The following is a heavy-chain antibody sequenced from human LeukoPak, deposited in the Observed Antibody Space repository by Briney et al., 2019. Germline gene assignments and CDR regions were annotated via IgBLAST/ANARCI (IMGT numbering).Heavy chain of an antibody. CDR2: IYYSGST. J-gene: IGHJ4*02. CDR3: ARVSARRWPRASYYFDY. Sequence: SETLSLTCTVSGGSISSYYWSWMRQPPGKGLEWMGYIYYSGSTNYNPSLNSLVTISVVTSKNQSSLKLRSVTAADTAVYYCARVSARRWPRASYYFDYWGQGTLVTVSS. V-gene: IGHV4-59*01. CDR1: GGSISSYY. D-gene: IGHD5-24*01.